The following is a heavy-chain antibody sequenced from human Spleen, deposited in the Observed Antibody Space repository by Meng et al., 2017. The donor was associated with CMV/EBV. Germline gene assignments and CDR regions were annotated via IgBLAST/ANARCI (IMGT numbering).Heavy chain of an antibody. CDR3: AVGYCSSTSCYLDY. D-gene: IGHD2-2*01. Sequence: SVKVSCKASGDTLSSYALSWVRQAPGQGLEWMGGIIPILGIANYAQKFQGRVTITADKSTSTAYMELSSLRSEDTAVYYCAVGYCSSTSCYLDYWGQGTLVTVSS. CDR2: IIPILGIA. CDR1: GDTLSSYA. J-gene: IGHJ4*02. V-gene: IGHV1-69*10.